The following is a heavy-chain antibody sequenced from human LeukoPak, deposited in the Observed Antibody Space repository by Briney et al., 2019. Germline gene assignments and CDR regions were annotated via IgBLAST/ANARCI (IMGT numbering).Heavy chain of an antibody. J-gene: IGHJ4*02. V-gene: IGHV3-48*03. Sequence: PGGSLRLSCAASGFTFSSYEMNWVRQAPGKGLEWVSYISSSGSTIYYADSVKGRFTISRDNSKNTLYLQMNSLRAEDTAVYYCARESGSYYVFDYWGQGTLVTVSS. CDR3: ARESGSYYVFDY. D-gene: IGHD1-26*01. CDR1: GFTFSSYE. CDR2: ISSSGSTI.